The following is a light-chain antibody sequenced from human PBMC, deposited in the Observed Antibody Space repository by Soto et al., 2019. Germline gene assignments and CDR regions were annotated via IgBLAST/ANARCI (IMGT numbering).Light chain of an antibody. CDR3: ISYTSSSTPHV. J-gene: IGLJ1*01. V-gene: IGLV2-14*01. CDR2: EVS. CDR1: SSDVGGYDY. Sequence: QSVLTQPASVSGSPGQSITLSCTGTSSDVGGYDYVSWYQQHPGKAPKLMIYEVSHRPSGVSNRFSGSKSDNTASLTISGLQADDEAYYYCISYTSSSTPHVFGTGTKVTVL.